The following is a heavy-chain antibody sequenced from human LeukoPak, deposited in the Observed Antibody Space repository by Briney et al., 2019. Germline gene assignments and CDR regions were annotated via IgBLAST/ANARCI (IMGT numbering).Heavy chain of an antibody. CDR2: FGGSGGTI. Sequence: GGSLRLSCAASGFTFSSYAMSWVRQASGKGLEWVSHFGGSGGTIYYADSVKGRFTISRDNSKNTLYLQMNSLRTEDTAVYYCAKSDCGGDCHLLDYWGQGTLVTVSS. CDR1: GFTFSSYA. D-gene: IGHD2-21*02. CDR3: AKSDCGGDCHLLDY. V-gene: IGHV3-23*01. J-gene: IGHJ4*02.